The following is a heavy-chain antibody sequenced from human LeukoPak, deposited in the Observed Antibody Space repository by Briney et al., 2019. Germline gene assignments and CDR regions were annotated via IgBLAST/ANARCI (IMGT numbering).Heavy chain of an antibody. CDR2: IIPIFGTA. CDR3: ARGFGELIPFDY. V-gene: IGHV1-69*13. D-gene: IGHD3-10*01. J-gene: IGHJ4*02. Sequence: GASVKVSCKAYGYTFMSHGISWVRQAPGQGLEWMGGIIPIFGTANYAQKFQGRVTITADESTSTAYMEPSSLRSEDTAVYYCARGFGELIPFDYWGQGTLVTVSS. CDR1: GYTFMSHG.